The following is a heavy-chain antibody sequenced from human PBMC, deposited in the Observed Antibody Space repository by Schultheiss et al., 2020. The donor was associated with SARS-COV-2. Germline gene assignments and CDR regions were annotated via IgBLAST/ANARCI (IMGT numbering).Heavy chain of an antibody. J-gene: IGHJ6*02. V-gene: IGHV4-59*12. D-gene: IGHD2-2*01. CDR1: GGSISSYF. CDR2: IYYSGST. Sequence: SETLSLTCTVSGGSISSYFWSWIRQPPGKGLEWIGYIYYSGSTNYNPSLKSRVTISVDTSKNQFSLHLTSVTAADTAVYYCARKYVALGVWGQGTTVTVSS. CDR3: ARKYVALGV.